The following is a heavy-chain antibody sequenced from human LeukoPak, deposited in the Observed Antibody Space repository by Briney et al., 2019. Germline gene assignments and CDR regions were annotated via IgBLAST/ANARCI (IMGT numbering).Heavy chain of an antibody. CDR2: IKQDGIEK. V-gene: IGHV3-7*01. D-gene: IGHD1-20*01. Sequence: GGSLRLSCAASGFTFSTYWMSWVRQAPGKGLEWVANIKQDGIEKYYVDSVKGRFTISRDNAKNSLYLQMNSLSAEDTAMYYCARINFKSARDHWGQGTLVTVSS. CDR3: ARINFKSARDH. CDR1: GFTFSTYW. J-gene: IGHJ4*02.